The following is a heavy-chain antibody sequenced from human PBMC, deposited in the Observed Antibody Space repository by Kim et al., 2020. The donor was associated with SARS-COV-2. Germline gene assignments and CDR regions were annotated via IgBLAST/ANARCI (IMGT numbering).Heavy chain of an antibody. J-gene: IGHJ6*02. D-gene: IGHD2-2*02. Sequence: SETLSLTCTVSGGSISSSSYYWGWIRQPPGKGLEWIGSIYYSGSTYYNPSLKSRVTISVDTSKNQFSLKLSSVTAADTAVYYCARDSTGYCSSTSCYNGFYYGMDVWGQGTTVTVSS. CDR3: ARDSTGYCSSTSCYNGFYYGMDV. CDR2: IYYSGST. CDR1: GGSISSSSYY. V-gene: IGHV4-39*07.